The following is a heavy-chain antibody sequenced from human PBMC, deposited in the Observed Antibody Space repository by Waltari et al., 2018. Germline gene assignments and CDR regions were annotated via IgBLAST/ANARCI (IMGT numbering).Heavy chain of an antibody. CDR2: IYYSGST. V-gene: IGHV4-39*07. J-gene: IGHJ4*02. CDR3: ARRRRDGYSFDY. CDR1: GGSISSSSFY. Sequence: QLQLQESGPGLVTPSETLSLTCTVSGGSISSSSFYWAWLRQPPGKGLEWIGTIYYSGSTYFNPSLKSRVTISVDTSKNQFSLKLSSVTAADTALYYCARRRRDGYSFDYWGRGTLVTVSS. D-gene: IGHD2-21*01.